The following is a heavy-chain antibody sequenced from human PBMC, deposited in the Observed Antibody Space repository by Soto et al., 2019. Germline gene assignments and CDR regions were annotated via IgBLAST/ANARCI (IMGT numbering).Heavy chain of an antibody. CDR3: AREGRDGYNFAFDI. J-gene: IGHJ3*02. V-gene: IGHV3-21*04. CDR1: GFTFSSYS. D-gene: IGHD5-12*01. CDR2: ISSSSSYI. Sequence: GGSLRLSCAASGFTFSSYSMNWVRQAPGKGLEWVSSISSSSSYIYYADSVKGRFTFSRDNSKNTLYLQMSSLRAEDTAVYYCAREGRDGYNFAFDIWGQGTMVTGSS.